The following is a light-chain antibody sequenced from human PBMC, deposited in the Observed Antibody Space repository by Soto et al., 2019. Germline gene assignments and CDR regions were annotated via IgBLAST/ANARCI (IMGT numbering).Light chain of an antibody. Sequence: QSALTQPASVSGSPGQSITISCTGTSSYVGGYNYVSWYQQHPGKAPKLMIYEVSNRPSGVSNRFSGSKSGNTASLTISGLQAEDVADYYCSSYTSSSTLYVFGTGTKLTVL. J-gene: IGLJ1*01. CDR1: SSYVGGYNY. CDR3: SSYTSSSTLYV. CDR2: EVS. V-gene: IGLV2-14*01.